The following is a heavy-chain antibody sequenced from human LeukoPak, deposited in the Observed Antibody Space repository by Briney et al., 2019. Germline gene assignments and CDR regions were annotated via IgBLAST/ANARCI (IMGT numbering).Heavy chain of an antibody. D-gene: IGHD1-26*01. Sequence: GGSLRISCAAAGLTFSSYGMHWVRQAPGKGLEWVAFIRYDGSNKYYADSVKGRFTISRDNSKNTLYLQMNSLRAEDTAVYYCAKDPQKWESYFDYWGQGTLVTV. CDR3: AKDPQKWESYFDY. J-gene: IGHJ4*02. CDR2: IRYDGSNK. CDR1: GLTFSSYG. V-gene: IGHV3-30*02.